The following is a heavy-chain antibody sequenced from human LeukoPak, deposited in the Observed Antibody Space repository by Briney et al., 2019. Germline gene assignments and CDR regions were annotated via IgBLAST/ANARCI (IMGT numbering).Heavy chain of an antibody. V-gene: IGHV1-3*01. J-gene: IGHJ3*02. CDR3: ARGGKIMVNMVRGALASRDAFDI. Sequence: GASVKVSCKASGYTFTNYAMHWVRQAPGQRLEWMGWISAYNGNTNYAQKLQGRVTVTRDTSISTSSMELSRLKSDDTAVYYCARGGKIMVNMVRGALASRDAFDIWGQGTMVTVSS. CDR1: GYTFTNYA. CDR2: ISAYNGNT. D-gene: IGHD3-10*01.